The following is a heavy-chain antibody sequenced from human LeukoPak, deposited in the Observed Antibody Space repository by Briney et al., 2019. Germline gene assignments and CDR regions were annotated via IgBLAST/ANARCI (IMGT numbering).Heavy chain of an antibody. CDR2: IKRDGGDK. Sequence: PGGSLRLSCAACGFTFRSFWMSWVRQAPGKGLEWVANIKRDGGDKYYVDSVKGRFSISRDNAKNSLYLHMNSLRADDTAVYYCARGDEYTTSPWGQGTLVTVSS. J-gene: IGHJ4*02. CDR3: ARGDEYTTSP. D-gene: IGHD2-2*02. V-gene: IGHV3-7*05. CDR1: GFTFRSFW.